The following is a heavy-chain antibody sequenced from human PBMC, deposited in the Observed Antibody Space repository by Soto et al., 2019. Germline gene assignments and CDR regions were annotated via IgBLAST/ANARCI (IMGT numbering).Heavy chain of an antibody. CDR2: IYYSGST. Sequence: QMQLQESGPGLVKPSQTLSLTCTVSGGSISSGGYYWSWIRQHPGKGLEWIGYIYYSGSTYYNPSLKSRVTISVDTSKNQFSLKLSSVTAADTAVYYCARTSSGYGAGAFDIWGQGTMVTVSS. V-gene: IGHV4-31*03. CDR3: ARTSSGYGAGAFDI. D-gene: IGHD3-22*01. J-gene: IGHJ3*02. CDR1: GGSISSGGYY.